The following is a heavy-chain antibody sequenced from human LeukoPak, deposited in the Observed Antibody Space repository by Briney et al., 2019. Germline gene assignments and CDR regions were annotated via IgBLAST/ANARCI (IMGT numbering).Heavy chain of an antibody. J-gene: IGHJ4*02. D-gene: IGHD5-18*01. V-gene: IGHV1-69*04. CDR3: ARGRGYSYGPHVD. CDR1: GYTFTGYY. CDR2: IIPILGIA. Sequence: GASVKVSCKASGYTFTGYYMHWVRQAPGQGLEWMGRIIPILGIANYAQKFQGRVTITADKSTSTAYMELSSLRSEDTAVYYCARGRGYSYGPHVDWGQGTLVTVSS.